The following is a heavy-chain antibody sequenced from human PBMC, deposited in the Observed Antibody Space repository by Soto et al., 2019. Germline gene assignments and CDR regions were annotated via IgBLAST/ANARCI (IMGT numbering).Heavy chain of an antibody. CDR2: IFPLTDIP. CDR3: ARGPLVVVNYFES. CDR1: GGTFRNYP. V-gene: IGHV1-69*02. J-gene: IGHJ4*02. Sequence: QVQLVQSGTEVKKPGSSVKVSCKASGGTFRNYPINWVRQAPGQGLEWMGSIFPLTDIPDYAQNFQARLTISADKSRSPADIELSSLTSDDTAMYFCARGPLVVVNYFESLGQGTLVTVSS.